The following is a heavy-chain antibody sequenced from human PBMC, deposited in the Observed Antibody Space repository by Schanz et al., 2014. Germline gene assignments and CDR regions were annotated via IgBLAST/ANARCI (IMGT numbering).Heavy chain of an antibody. V-gene: IGHV3-33*08. J-gene: IGHJ4*02. D-gene: IGHD3-9*01. Sequence: QVQLVESGGGVVQPGGSLRLSCAASGFTFDPYAMHWLRQSPGKGLEWVAVMWNDGIKTHYADSGKGRFTISRDNSKNTVYLQINNLRAEDTAVYYCAYYDVLTGFDYWGQGTQVTVSS. CDR3: AYYDVLTGFDY. CDR1: GFTFDPYA. CDR2: MWNDGIKT.